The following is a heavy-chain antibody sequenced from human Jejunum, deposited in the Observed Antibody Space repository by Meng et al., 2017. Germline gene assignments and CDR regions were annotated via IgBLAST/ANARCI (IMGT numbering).Heavy chain of an antibody. D-gene: IGHD3-16*01. V-gene: IGHV3-21*01. J-gene: IGHJ4*02. Sequence: GGSLRLSCAASGFSFDSYRMNWFRQAPGKGLEWVASISSSGRYIYYAESVKGRFTISRENAKNSLFLQMNSLRAEDTAVYYCVRGAYTSARTGNYWGRGHLAPSPQ. CDR1: GFSFDSYR. CDR2: ISSSGRYI. CDR3: VRGAYTSARTGNY.